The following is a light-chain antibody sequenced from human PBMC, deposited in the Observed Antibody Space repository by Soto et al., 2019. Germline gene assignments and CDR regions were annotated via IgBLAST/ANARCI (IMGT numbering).Light chain of an antibody. CDR3: QQYNDWLWT. J-gene: IGKJ1*01. Sequence: EIVVTQSPATLSVSPGQRATLSCKASQSVSSNLAWYQQKTGQAPRIIIYGDSTRATGIPARFSGSGSGTELTLTISRLQSEDFAVYYCQQYNDWLWTFGQGTKVDIK. CDR2: GDS. CDR1: QSVSSN. V-gene: IGKV3-15*01.